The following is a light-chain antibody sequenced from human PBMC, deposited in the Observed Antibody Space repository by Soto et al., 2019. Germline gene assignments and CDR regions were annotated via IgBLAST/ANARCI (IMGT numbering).Light chain of an antibody. CDR3: QQYSDSSGA. CDR1: QSIVTW. Sequence: DIQVTQSPSTLSASVGDRVTITCGASQSIVTWLAWYQQKQGKAPKLLIFDASTLESGVPSRFSGSGSGPDFTLTISSLQPDDFATYYCQQYSDSSGAFGQGTRVEIK. V-gene: IGKV1-5*01. CDR2: DAS. J-gene: IGKJ1*01.